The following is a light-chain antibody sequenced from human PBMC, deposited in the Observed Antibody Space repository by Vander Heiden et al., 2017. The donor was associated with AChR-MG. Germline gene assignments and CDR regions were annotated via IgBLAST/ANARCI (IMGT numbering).Light chain of an antibody. CDR1: NSGSRN. CDR2: YDN. Sequence: YVVTQPPSVSAAPGKTARITSGGTNSGSRNEDRYQRNPGQAPVVLIYYDNDRPSGIPERFSASNSGNTATLTISRVEAGDEADYYCQVWDGSSDHPVFGGGTQLTAL. CDR3: QVWDGSSDHPV. V-gene: IGLV3-21*04. J-gene: IGLJ7*02.